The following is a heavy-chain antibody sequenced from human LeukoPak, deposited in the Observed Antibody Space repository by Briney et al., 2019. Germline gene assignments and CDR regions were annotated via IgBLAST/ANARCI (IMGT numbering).Heavy chain of an antibody. D-gene: IGHD3-16*01. Sequence: GGSLRLSCAASGFTFSSSWMTWVRQAPGKGLEWVAVVRPDGSEAAYVDSVIGRFTISRDNAKNSLFLQMISLRVEDTAVYYCTRDRAYKTFDYWGQGALVTVSS. J-gene: IGHJ4*02. CDR2: VRPDGSEA. V-gene: IGHV3-7*04. CDR3: TRDRAYKTFDY. CDR1: GFTFSSSW.